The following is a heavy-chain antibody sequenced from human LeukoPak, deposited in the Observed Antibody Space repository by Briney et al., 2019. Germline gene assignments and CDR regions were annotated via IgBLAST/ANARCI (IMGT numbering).Heavy chain of an antibody. CDR1: GYSISSGYY. CDR3: ARDLVIVVVPAALSDAFDI. D-gene: IGHD2-2*01. CDR2: IYHSGST. J-gene: IGHJ3*02. V-gene: IGHV4-38-2*02. Sequence: SETLSLTCTVSGYSISSGYYWGWIRQPPGKGLEWMGSIYHSGSTYYNPSLKSRVTISVDTSKNQFSLKLSSVTAADTAVYYCARDLVIVVVPAALSDAFDIWGQGTMVTVSS.